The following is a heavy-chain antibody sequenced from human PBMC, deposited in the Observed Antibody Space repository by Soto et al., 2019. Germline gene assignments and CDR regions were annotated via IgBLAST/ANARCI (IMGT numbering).Heavy chain of an antibody. V-gene: IGHV1-18*04. Sequence: SVKVSCKASAYTFTSYGISWGRQAPGEGLEWMGWISAYNGNTNYAQKLQGRVTMTTDTSTSTAYMELRSLRSDDTAVYYCARSELRFLEWLGVQDYWGQETLVTVSS. CDR3: ARSELRFLEWLGVQDY. CDR2: ISAYNGNT. CDR1: AYTFTSYG. J-gene: IGHJ4*02. D-gene: IGHD3-3*01.